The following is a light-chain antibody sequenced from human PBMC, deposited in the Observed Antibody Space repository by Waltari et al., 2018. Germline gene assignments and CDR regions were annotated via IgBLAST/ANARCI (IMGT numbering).Light chain of an antibody. V-gene: IGLV2-8*01. CDR2: EVS. J-gene: IGLJ2*01. CDR1: SSDVGGYNY. Sequence: QSALTQPPSASGSPGQSVTISCTGTSSDVGGYNYVSWDQQHPAKAPKRMIYEVSKRPSGVPDRFSGSKSGNTASLTVSGLQAEDEADYYCSSYAGSNNLVFGGGTKLTVL. CDR3: SSYAGSNNLV.